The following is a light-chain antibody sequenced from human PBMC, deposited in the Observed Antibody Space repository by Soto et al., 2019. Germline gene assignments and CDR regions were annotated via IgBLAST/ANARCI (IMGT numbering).Light chain of an antibody. Sequence: QLVLTQSPSASASLGDSVKLTCTLSSGHSSYAIAWHQQQPEKGPRYLMKLNTDGSHSKGDGIPDRFSVSSSGAERYLTISSLQSEDEGDYYCQTWGTGMVFGGGTKLTVL. CDR3: QTWGTGMV. J-gene: IGLJ2*01. CDR1: SGHSSYA. CDR2: LNTDGSH. V-gene: IGLV4-69*01.